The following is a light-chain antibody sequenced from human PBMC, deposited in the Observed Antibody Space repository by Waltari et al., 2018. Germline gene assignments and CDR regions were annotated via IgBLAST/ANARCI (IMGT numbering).Light chain of an antibody. J-gene: IGKJ4*01. Sequence: DIVMTQSQDSLAVSLGERATTTCQSSQSLLYSSNGKNSLSWYHQKPGQPPKLLIYWVSTRVSGVPDRFSGSESGTDFTLTISSLQAEDVGVYYCQQYFIIPLTFGGGTKVEIK. V-gene: IGKV4-1*01. CDR1: QSLLYSSNGKNS. CDR2: WVS. CDR3: QQYFIIPLT.